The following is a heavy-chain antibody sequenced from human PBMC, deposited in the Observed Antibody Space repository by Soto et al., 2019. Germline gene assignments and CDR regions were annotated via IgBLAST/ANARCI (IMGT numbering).Heavy chain of an antibody. CDR2: ISGSGATT. D-gene: IGHD3-10*01. CDR1: GFTFSSYA. CDR3: AKGVHTGPDYGFDY. J-gene: IGHJ4*02. Sequence: PGGSLRLSCAASGFTFSSYAMIWVRQAPGQGLEWVSAISGSGATTYHADSVKGRFTISRDNSKNTVYLQMNSLRVEDTAIYYCAKGVHTGPDYGFDYWGQGTLVTVSS. V-gene: IGHV3-23*01.